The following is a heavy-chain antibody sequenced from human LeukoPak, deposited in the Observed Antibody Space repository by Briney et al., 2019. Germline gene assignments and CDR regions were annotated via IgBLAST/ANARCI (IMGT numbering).Heavy chain of an antibody. CDR3: ARGGGYFDY. CDR2: IFYTGTT. J-gene: IGHJ4*02. V-gene: IGHV4-59*01. D-gene: IGHD3-10*01. Sequence: SETLSLTCTVSGGSISNYYWSWIRQPPGKGLEWIGYIFYTGTTNYNFSLKSRLTISVDTSKNQFSLRLTSVTAADTAVYYCARGGGYFDYWGQGTLVTVSS. CDR1: GGSISNYY.